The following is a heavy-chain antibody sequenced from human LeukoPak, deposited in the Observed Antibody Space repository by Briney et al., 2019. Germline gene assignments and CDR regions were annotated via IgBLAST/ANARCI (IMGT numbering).Heavy chain of an antibody. CDR1: GDSASSNSAA. CDR2: TYYRSKWYN. V-gene: IGHV6-1*01. Sequence: SQTLSLTCAISGDSASSNSAAWNWIRQSPSRGLEWLGRTYYRSKWYNDYAVSVKSRITINPDTSKNQFSLQLNSVTPEDTAVYYCAREDLQSPHVRWFDPWGQGTLVTVSS. CDR3: AREDLQSPHVRWFDP. D-gene: IGHD4-11*01. J-gene: IGHJ5*02.